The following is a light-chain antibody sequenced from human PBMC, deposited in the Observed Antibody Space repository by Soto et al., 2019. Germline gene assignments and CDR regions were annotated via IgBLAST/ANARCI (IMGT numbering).Light chain of an antibody. Sequence: EIVLTQSPGTLSLSPGERATLSCRASQSVSSSSVAWYQHKPGQAPRLLIYGASSRATGIPDRFSGSGSGTDFSLTISRLQPGDFAVYFCLQFDSSPLYTFGQGTKLEIK. V-gene: IGKV3-20*01. CDR3: LQFDSSPLYT. J-gene: IGKJ2*01. CDR2: GAS. CDR1: QSVSSSS.